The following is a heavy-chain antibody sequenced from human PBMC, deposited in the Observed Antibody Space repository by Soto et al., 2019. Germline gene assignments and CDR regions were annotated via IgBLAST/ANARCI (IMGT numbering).Heavy chain of an antibody. CDR3: ARRYGDCFDY. Sequence: QVQLQESGPGLVKPSETLSLTCTVSGGSISSYYWSWIRQPPGKGLEWIGYIYYSGSTNYNPPPKSRVTISVDKSKNQFSLKLSSVTAADTAVYYCARRYGDCFDYWGQGTLVTVSS. CDR1: GGSISSYY. J-gene: IGHJ4*02. D-gene: IGHD4-17*01. V-gene: IGHV4-59*08. CDR2: IYYSGST.